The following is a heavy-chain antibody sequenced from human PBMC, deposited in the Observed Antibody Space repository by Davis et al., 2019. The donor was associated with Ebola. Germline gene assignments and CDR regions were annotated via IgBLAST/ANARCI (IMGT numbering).Heavy chain of an antibody. J-gene: IGHJ6*02. CDR3: AKVHVDTSVEFMDV. V-gene: IGHV3-30*02. Sequence: FTISRDNSKNTLYLQMNSLRAEDTAVYYCAKVHVDTSVEFMDVWGQGTTVTVSS. D-gene: IGHD5-18*01.